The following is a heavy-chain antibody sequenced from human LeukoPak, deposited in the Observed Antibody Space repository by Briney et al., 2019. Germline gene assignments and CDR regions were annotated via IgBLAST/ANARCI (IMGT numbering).Heavy chain of an antibody. CDR3: ASAAGAFDM. Sequence: GRSLRLSCAASGFTFSIYGMHWIRQAPGKGLEWVAVIWSDGSQKYYADSVKGRFTISRDNSKNMVYLQMNSLRVEDTAVYYGASAAGAFDMWGHGTLVTVSS. J-gene: IGHJ3*02. D-gene: IGHD6-13*01. CDR1: GFTFSIYG. CDR2: IWSDGSQK. V-gene: IGHV3-33*01.